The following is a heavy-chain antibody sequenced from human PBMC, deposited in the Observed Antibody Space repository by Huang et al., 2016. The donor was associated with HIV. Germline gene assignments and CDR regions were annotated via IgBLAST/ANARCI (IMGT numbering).Heavy chain of an antibody. CDR1: GYIFTTYW. J-gene: IGHJ4*02. D-gene: IGHD6-25*01. Sequence: EVQLVQSGAEVKEPGQSLKISCKNSGYIFTTYWIGWVRQMPGKGLEWMGLIYPDDSDTRYSPSVQGQGTISADKSLNTAYLQWSSLKASDTAMYYCARIASSGGYYFDSWGQGTLVTVSS. V-gene: IGHV5-51*03. CDR3: ARIASSGGYYFDS. CDR2: IYPDDSDT.